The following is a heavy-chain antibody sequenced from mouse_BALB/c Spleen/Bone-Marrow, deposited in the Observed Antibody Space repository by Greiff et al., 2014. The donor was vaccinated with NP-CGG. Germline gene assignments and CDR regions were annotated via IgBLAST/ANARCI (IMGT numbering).Heavy chain of an antibody. D-gene: IGHD1-1*01. Sequence: QVQLQQSGPGLVAPSQSLSITCTVSGFSLTDFGVSWIRQPPGKGLEWLGVIWGGGSTYYNSSLKSRLSISKDNSKSQVFLKMNNLKTDDTAMYYCAKHTLRYYAMDYWGQGTSVIVSS. J-gene: IGHJ4*01. CDR3: AKHTLRYYAMDY. CDR2: IWGGGST. CDR1: GFSLTDFG. V-gene: IGHV2-6-5*01.